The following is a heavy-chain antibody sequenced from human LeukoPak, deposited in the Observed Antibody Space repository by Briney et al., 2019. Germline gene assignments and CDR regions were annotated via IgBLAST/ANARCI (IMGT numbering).Heavy chain of an antibody. CDR3: ARADHGSGTRDPSYFDY. V-gene: IGHV4-59*12. J-gene: IGHJ4*02. CDR2: IYYSGST. D-gene: IGHD3-10*01. CDR1: GGSISSYY. Sequence: SETLSLTCTVSGGSISSYYWSWIRQPPGKGLEWIGYIYYSGSTNYNPSLKSRVTMSVDRSKNQFSLKLSSVTAADTAVYYCARADHGSGTRDPSYFDYWGQGTLVTVSS.